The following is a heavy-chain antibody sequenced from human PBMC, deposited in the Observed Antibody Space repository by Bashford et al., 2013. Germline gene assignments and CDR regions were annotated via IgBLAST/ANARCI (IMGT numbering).Heavy chain of an antibody. Sequence: SETLSLTCTVSGGSTSTSSYYWSWIRQPPGKGLEWIGYITYSGSTNXNPPSKSRVTMSVDMSKNQFSLKLSSVTAADTAVYYCARSTPRHSGFDYWGHGTLVTVSS. J-gene: IGHJ4*01. CDR1: GGSTSTSSYY. CDR3: ARSTPRHSGFDY. V-gene: IGHV4-61*01. CDR2: ITYSGST.